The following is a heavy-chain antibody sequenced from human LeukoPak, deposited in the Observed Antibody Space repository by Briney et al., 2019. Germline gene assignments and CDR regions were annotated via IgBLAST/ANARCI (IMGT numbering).Heavy chain of an antibody. J-gene: IGHJ4*02. CDR2: IYSGVTA. CDR1: GFTVSNKY. D-gene: IGHD6-19*01. CDR3: ASSGWKGGLAFDY. Sequence: GGFLRLSCAASGFTVSNKYMSWVRQAPGKGLEWISIIYSGVTAYYADSVQGRFTISRVHSKNTLYLQMNSLRAEDTAVYYCASSGWKGGLAFDYWGQGARVAVSS. V-gene: IGHV3-66*01.